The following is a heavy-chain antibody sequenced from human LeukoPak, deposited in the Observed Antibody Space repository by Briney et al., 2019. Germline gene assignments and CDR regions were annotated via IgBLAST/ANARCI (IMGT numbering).Heavy chain of an antibody. J-gene: IGHJ6*03. Sequence: GESLKISCKGSGYSFTSYWIGWVRQMPGKGLEWMGIIYPGDSDTRYSPSFQGQVTISADKSISTAYLQWSSLKASDTAMYYCARLRYCSSTSCFALGYYYYMDVWGKGTTVTVSS. CDR3: ARLRYCSSTSCFALGYYYYMDV. CDR2: IYPGDSDT. D-gene: IGHD2-2*01. V-gene: IGHV5-51*01. CDR1: GYSFTSYW.